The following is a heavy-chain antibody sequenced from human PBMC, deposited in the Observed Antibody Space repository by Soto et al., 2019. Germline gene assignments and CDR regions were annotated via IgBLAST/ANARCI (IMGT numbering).Heavy chain of an antibody. J-gene: IGHJ6*02. V-gene: IGHV1-69*13. CDR1: GGTFSSYA. D-gene: IGHD6-13*01. Sequence: ASVKVSCKASGGTFSSYAISWVRQAPGQGLEWMGGIIPIFGTANYAQKFQGRVTITADDSTSTAYMELSSLRSEDTAVYYCASDEGFFAAAGGGGDYYYGMDVWGQGTTVTVSS. CDR2: IIPIFGTA. CDR3: ASDEGFFAAAGGGGDYYYGMDV.